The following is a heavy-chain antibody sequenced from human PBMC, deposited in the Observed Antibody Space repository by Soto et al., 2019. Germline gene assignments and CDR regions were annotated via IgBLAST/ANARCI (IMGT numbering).Heavy chain of an antibody. CDR1: GGSFSGYY. CDR3: ARGRNYYDSSQGY. J-gene: IGHJ4*02. D-gene: IGHD3-22*01. Sequence: SETLSLTCAVYGGSFSGYYWSWIRQPPGKGLEWIGEINHSGSTNYNPSLKSRVTISVDTSKNQLSLKLSSVTAADTAVYYCARGRNYYDSSQGYWGQGTLVTVSS. CDR2: INHSGST. V-gene: IGHV4-34*01.